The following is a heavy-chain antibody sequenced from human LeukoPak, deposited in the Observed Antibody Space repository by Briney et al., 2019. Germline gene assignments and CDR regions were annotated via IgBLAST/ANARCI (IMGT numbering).Heavy chain of an antibody. CDR1: GFIFNNYW. CDR2: INIDARSR. D-gene: IGHD6-13*01. CDR3: ARLSVDGIAAGTNY. V-gene: IGHV3-74*03. J-gene: IGHJ4*02. Sequence: GRSLRPSCAASGFIFNNYWMHWVRHAAGKGLVWVSRINIDARSRTYADSVKDRFTFSRDNTKHTLYLQMNSLRAEDTSVYYCARLSVDGIAAGTNYWGQRSLVT.